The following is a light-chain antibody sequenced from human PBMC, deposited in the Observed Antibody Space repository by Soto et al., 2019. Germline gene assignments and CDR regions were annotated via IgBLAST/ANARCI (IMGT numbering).Light chain of an antibody. CDR3: MQALQMLT. J-gene: IGKJ4*01. CDR1: QSLLHSNGYNY. V-gene: IGKV2-28*01. Sequence: DIVMTQSPLSLPVTPGEPPSISCRSSQSLLHSNGYNYLDWYLQKPGQSPQLLIYLGSNRASGVPDRFSGSGSGTDFTLKISRVEAEDVGVYYCMQALQMLTFGRGTKVEIK. CDR2: LGS.